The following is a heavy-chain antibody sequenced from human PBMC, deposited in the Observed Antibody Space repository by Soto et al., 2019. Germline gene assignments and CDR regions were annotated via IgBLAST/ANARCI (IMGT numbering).Heavy chain of an antibody. Sequence: PSETLSLTCTASAASFSKYYWSWIRQPPGKGLEWIGYIYFNGNTNYNPSLKRRVTISIDTSKKQISLNLDSVTAADTAVYFCARDFAYFDSWGQGTLVTVSS. CDR1: AASFSKYY. V-gene: IGHV4-59*01. CDR3: ARDFAYFDS. CDR2: IYFNGNT. J-gene: IGHJ4*02. D-gene: IGHD3-3*01.